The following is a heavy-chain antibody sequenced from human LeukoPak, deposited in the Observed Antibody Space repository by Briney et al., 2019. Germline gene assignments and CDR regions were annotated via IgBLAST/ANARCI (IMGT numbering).Heavy chain of an antibody. J-gene: IGHJ1*01. V-gene: IGHV4-38-2*01. Sequence: PSETLSLTCGVSGYSISIGYYWGWIRQSPGKGLEWIGSIFHSGKTYYNLSLKSRVTISVDMSKNQFSLKLTSVTAADTAVYYFASGDIPAFWGQGNPVPVSS. CDR1: GYSISIGYY. CDR3: ASGDIPAF. CDR2: IFHSGKT. D-gene: IGHD2-21*01.